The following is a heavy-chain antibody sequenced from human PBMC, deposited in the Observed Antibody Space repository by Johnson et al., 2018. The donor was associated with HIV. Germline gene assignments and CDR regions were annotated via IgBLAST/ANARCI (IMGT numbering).Heavy chain of an antibody. J-gene: IGHJ3*02. CDR3: AREIGGSYYRDAFDI. CDR1: GFTVSSNY. CDR2: IYSGGST. V-gene: IGHV3-66*01. D-gene: IGHD1-26*01. Sequence: MLLVESGGGLVQPGGSLRLSCAASGFTVSSNYMSWVRQAPGKGLEWVSVIYSGGSTYYADSVKGRFTISRDNSKNTLYLQMNSLRAEDTAVYYCAREIGGSYYRDAFDIWGQGTMVTVSS.